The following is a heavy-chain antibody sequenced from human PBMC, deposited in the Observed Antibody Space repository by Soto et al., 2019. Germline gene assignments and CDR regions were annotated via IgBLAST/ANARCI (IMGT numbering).Heavy chain of an antibody. CDR2: ISAYNGNL. D-gene: IGHD1-20*01. CDR1: GYTFINYG. V-gene: IGHV1-18*01. CDR3: ARDGISGEEPFEF. Sequence: QVQLVQSGAEVKMPGASVKVSCKASGYTFINYGISWVRQAPGQGLEWMGWISAYNGNLNYAQKIQGRVTMTTDASTTTAYMELRSLRSDDTAVYYCARDGISGEEPFEFWGQGTMVTVSS. J-gene: IGHJ3*01.